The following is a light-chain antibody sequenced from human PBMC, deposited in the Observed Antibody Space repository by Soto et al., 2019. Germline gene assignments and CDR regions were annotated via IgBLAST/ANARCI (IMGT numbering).Light chain of an antibody. CDR3: QSYDSSLSGVV. V-gene: IGLV1-40*01. CDR1: SSNIGAGYD. CDR2: GNS. J-gene: IGLJ2*01. Sequence: QSVLTQPPSVSRAPGKRVTISCTGSSSNIGAGYDVHWYQQLPGTAPKLLIYGNSNRPSGVPDRFSGSKSGTSASLAITGLQSEDEADYYCQSYDSSLSGVVFGGGTKLTVL.